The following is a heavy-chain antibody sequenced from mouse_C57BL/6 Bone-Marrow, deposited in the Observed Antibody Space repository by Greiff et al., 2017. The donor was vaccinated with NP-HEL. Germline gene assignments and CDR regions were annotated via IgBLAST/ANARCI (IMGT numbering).Heavy chain of an antibody. CDR2: ISNGGGST. CDR3: ARHSPYYYGSSYGFAD. Sequence: EVQRVESGGGLVQPGGSLKLSCAASGFTFSDYYMYWVRQTPEKRLEWVAYISNGGGSTYYPDTVKGRFTISRDNAKNTLYLQMSRLKSEDTAMYYCARHSPYYYGSSYGFADWGQGTLVTVSA. CDR1: GFTFSDYY. V-gene: IGHV5-12*01. D-gene: IGHD1-1*01. J-gene: IGHJ3*01.